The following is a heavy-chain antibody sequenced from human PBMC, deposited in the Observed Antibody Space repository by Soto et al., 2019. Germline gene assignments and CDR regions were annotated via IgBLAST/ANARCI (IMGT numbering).Heavy chain of an antibody. D-gene: IGHD3-3*01. CDR1: GFSFSNYN. V-gene: IGHV3-48*02. CDR2: STDSSDTV. CDR3: ARDFGHGYYLDY. Sequence: PGGSLRLSCVASGFSFSNYNMNWVRQAPGKGLEWVSYSTDSSDTVHYADSVRCRFTISRDNAESSLYLQMNSLRDEDTAVYFCARDFGHGYYLDYWGRGTLVTVSS. J-gene: IGHJ4*02.